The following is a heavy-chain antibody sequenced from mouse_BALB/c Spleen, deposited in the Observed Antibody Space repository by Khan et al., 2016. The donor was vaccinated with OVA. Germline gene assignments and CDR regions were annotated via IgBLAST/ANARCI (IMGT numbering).Heavy chain of an antibody. CDR3: ARIKGGDFDY. CDR1: GYSITSDYA. Sequence: EVQLQESGPGLVKPSQSLSLTCTVTGYSITSDYAWNWIRQFPGNNLEWMGYIRYSGNTNYTPYLTSRISITRDTSKNQFFQQLNSVTIEDTATYYCARIKGGDFDYWGQGTTLTVSS. CDR2: IRYSGNT. J-gene: IGHJ2*01. V-gene: IGHV3-2*02.